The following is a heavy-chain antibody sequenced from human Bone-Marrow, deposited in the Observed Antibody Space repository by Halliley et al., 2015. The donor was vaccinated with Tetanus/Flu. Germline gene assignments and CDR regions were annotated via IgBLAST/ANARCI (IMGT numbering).Heavy chain of an antibody. CDR2: IYSGGST. J-gene: IGHJ6*02. Sequence: LEWVSLIYSGGSTHYADSVRGRFIISRDNSNNTLHLQMNNLRPEDTAVYYCARDRPTFGTAKYALDVWGQGTTVTVSS. V-gene: IGHV3-66*01. CDR3: ARDRPTFGTAKYALDV. D-gene: IGHD1-1*01.